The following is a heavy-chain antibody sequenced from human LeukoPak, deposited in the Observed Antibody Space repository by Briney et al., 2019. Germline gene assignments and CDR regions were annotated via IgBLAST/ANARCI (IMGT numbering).Heavy chain of an antibody. Sequence: GASVKVSCKASGYTFTGYYMHWVRQATGQGLEWMGWMNPNSGNMGYAQKFQGRVTMTRNTSISTAYMELSSLRSEDTAVYYCAREPKGWFDPWGQGTLVTVSS. CDR3: AREPKGWFDP. V-gene: IGHV1-8*02. CDR1: GYTFTGYY. D-gene: IGHD1-14*01. J-gene: IGHJ5*02. CDR2: MNPNSGNM.